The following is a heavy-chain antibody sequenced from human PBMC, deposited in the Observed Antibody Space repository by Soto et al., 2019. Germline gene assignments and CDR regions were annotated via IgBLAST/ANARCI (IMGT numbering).Heavy chain of an antibody. D-gene: IGHD3-22*01. CDR2: IKSKADGGTI. J-gene: IGHJ4*02. Sequence: GGSLRLSCAASGFSITNAWMTWVRQPPGKGLEWVDRIKSKADGGTIEYPAPVQGRFTISRDDSKNTLYLQMNSLKTEDTAVYYCTTGTSSGYYEYYFDYWGQGTLVTVSS. V-gene: IGHV3-15*01. CDR1: GFSITNAW. CDR3: TTGTSSGYYEYYFDY.